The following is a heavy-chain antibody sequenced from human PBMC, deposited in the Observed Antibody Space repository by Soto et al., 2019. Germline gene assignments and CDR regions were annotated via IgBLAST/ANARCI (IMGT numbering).Heavy chain of an antibody. CDR1: EFTFTSCP. CDR3: AKGRSYYYYYGVDV. Sequence: PGWSLRLSCASSEFTFTSCPMGWVRQAPGKGLEWVSDIIDSGGSTYYADSVKGRFTISRDNSKSTLYLQMNSLRAEDTALYYCAKGRSYYYYYGVDVWGQGTTVTVSS. CDR2: IIDSGGST. J-gene: IGHJ6*02. V-gene: IGHV3-23*01.